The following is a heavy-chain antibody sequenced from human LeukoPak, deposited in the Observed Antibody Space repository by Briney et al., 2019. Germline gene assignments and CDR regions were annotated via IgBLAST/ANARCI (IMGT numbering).Heavy chain of an antibody. J-gene: IGHJ3*02. V-gene: IGHV3-48*04. D-gene: IGHD3-22*01. Sequence: PGGSLRLSCAASGFTFSSYSMNWVRQAPGKGLEWVSYISSSSSTIYYADSVKGRFTISRDNAKNSLYLQMNSLRAEDTAVYYCARDYYYDSSGYYKDAFDIWGQGTMVTVSS. CDR1: GFTFSSYS. CDR3: ARDYYYDSSGYYKDAFDI. CDR2: ISSSSSTI.